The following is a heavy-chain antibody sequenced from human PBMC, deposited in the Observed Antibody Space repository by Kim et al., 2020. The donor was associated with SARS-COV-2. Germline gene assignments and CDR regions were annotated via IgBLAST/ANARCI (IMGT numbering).Heavy chain of an antibody. D-gene: IGHD3-22*01. V-gene: IGHV3-23*01. CDR3: AKDSYYDSSGYLFPFDY. CDR1: GFTFSSYA. J-gene: IGHJ4*02. Sequence: GGSLRLSCAASGFTFSSYAMSWVRQAPGKGLEWVSAISGSGGSTYYADSVKGRFTISRDNSKNTLYLQMNSLRAEDTAVYYCAKDSYYDSSGYLFPFDYWGQGTLVTVSS. CDR2: ISGSGGST.